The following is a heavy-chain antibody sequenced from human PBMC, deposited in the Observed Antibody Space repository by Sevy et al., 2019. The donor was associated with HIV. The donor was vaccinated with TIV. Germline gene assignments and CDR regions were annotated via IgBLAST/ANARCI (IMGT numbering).Heavy chain of an antibody. CDR1: GFTFSSYS. D-gene: IGHD2-2*02. V-gene: IGHV3-21*01. J-gene: IGHJ6*02. Sequence: GGSLRLSCAASGFTFSSYSMNWVRQAPGKGLEWVLSISSSSSYIYYADSVKGRFTISRDNAKNSLYLQMNSLRAEDTAVDYCASNCSSTSCYMGGSYYYYGMHVWGQGTTVTVSS. CDR2: ISSSSSYI. CDR3: ASNCSSTSCYMGGSYYYYGMHV.